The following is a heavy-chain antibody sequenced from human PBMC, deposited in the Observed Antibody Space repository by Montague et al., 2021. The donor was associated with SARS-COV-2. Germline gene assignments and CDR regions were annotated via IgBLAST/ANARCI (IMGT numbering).Heavy chain of an antibody. D-gene: IGHD3-3*01. Sequence: SETLSLTCTVSGYSISSGYYWGWIRQPPGKGLEWIGSIYHSGSTYYNPSLKSRVTISVDTSKNQFSLKLSSVTAADTAVYYCARDGRYYDFWSGRAQTSPDYWGQGTLVTVSS. CDR1: GYSISSGYY. V-gene: IGHV4-38-2*02. J-gene: IGHJ4*02. CDR3: ARDGRYYDFWSGRAQTSPDY. CDR2: IYHSGST.